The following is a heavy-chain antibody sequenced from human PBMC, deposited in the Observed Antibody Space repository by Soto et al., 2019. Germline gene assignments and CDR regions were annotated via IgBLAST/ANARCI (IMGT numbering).Heavy chain of an antibody. Sequence: PSVKLSCTASGRTFTSYPISWVPQAPGQRLEWLGGIIPIFGTANYPQKFQGRVTITADESTSTAYMELSSLRSEDTAVYYCARGGLELREGGFPPKIPSSLIGYCSSTSCRPHYGMDVWGQGTTVTVSS. CDR3: ARGGLELREGGFPPKIPSSLIGYCSSTSCRPHYGMDV. CDR1: GRTFTSYP. J-gene: IGHJ6*02. CDR2: IIPIFGTA. D-gene: IGHD2-2*01. V-gene: IGHV1-69*13.